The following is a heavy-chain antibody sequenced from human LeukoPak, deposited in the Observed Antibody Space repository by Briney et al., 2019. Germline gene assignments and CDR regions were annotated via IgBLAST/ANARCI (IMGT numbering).Heavy chain of an antibody. CDR3: ARGRYCSSTSCHEFDY. J-gene: IGHJ4*02. CDR2: INPNSGGT. CDR1: GYTFTCYY. V-gene: IGHV1-2*02. Sequence: ASVKVSCKASGYTFTCYYMHWVRQAPGQGLEWMGWINPNSGGTNYAQKFQGRVTMTRDTSISTAYMELSRLRSDDTAVYYCARGRYCSSTSCHEFDYWGQGTLVTVSS. D-gene: IGHD2-2*01.